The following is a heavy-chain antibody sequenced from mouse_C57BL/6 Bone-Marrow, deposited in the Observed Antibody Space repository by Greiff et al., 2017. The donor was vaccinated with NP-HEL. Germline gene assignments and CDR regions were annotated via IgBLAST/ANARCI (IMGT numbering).Heavy chain of an antibody. CDR2: IYPGGGYT. V-gene: IGHV1-63*01. D-gene: IGHD2-4*01. J-gene: IGHJ4*01. Sequence: QVQLKQSGAELVRPGTSVKMSCKASGYTFTNYWIGWAKQRPGHGLEWIGDIYPGGGYTNYNEKFKGKATLTADKSSSTAYMQFSSLTSEDSAIYYCARGGGLRCCAMDYWGQGTSVTVSS. CDR1: GYTFTNYW. CDR3: ARGGGLRCCAMDY.